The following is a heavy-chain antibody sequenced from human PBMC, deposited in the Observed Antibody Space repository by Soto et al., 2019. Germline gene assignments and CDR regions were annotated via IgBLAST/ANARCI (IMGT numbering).Heavy chain of an antibody. D-gene: IGHD3-10*01. J-gene: IGHJ5*02. CDR2: IYYSGST. Sequence: PSATLSLTCTVSGGSISSGGYYWSWIRQHPGKGLEWIGYIYYSGSTNYNPSLKSRVTISVDTSKNQFSLKLSSVTAADTAVYYCARGGGITPSNWFDPWGQGTLVTVSS. V-gene: IGHV4-31*03. CDR3: ARGGGITPSNWFDP. CDR1: GGSISSGGYY.